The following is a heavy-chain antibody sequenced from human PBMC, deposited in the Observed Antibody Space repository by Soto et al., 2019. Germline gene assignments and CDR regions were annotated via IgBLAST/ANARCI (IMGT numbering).Heavy chain of an antibody. J-gene: IGHJ4*02. CDR3: ARCTQKRSTSCYIFDY. V-gene: IGHV4-30-2*01. D-gene: IGHD2-2*01. CDR1: GGSISSGGYS. CDR2: IYHSGST. Sequence: QLQLQESGSGLVKPSQTLSLTCAVSGGSISSGGYSWSWIRQPPGKGLEWIGYIYHSGSTYYNPSLKSRVTISVDRSKNQCSLKLSSVTAAVTAVYYCARCTQKRSTSCYIFDYWGQGTLVTVSS.